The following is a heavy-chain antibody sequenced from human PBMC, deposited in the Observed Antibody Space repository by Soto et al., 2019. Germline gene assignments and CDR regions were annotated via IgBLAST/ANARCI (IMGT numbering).Heavy chain of an antibody. CDR1: GYTLTELS. Sequence: ASVKVSCKVSGYTLTELSMHWVRQAPGKGLEWMGGFDPEDGETIYAQKFQGRVTMTEDTSTDTAYMELSSLRSEDTAVYYCATADEYDILTGYNNSFANMAFDIWGKGTMVT. CDR3: ATADEYDILTGYNNSFANMAFDI. CDR2: FDPEDGET. V-gene: IGHV1-24*01. J-gene: IGHJ3*02. D-gene: IGHD3-9*01.